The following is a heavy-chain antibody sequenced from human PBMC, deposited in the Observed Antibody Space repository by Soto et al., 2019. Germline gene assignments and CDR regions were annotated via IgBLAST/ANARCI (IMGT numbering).Heavy chain of an antibody. CDR1: GGSINSGGYS. CDR2: IYHTGTT. J-gene: IGHJ4*02. CDR3: ARRPLIDHFDY. D-gene: IGHD3-16*01. Sequence: SETLSLTCTVSGGSINSGGYSWTWIRQPPGKGLEWIGSIYHTGTTYYNPSLKSRVTISVDRSKNQFSLKLTSVTAADTALYYCARRPLIDHFDYWGQGTQVTVSS. V-gene: IGHV4-30-2*01.